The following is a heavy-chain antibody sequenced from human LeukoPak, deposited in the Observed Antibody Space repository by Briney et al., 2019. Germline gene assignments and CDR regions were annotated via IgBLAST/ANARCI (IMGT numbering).Heavy chain of an antibody. D-gene: IGHD6-13*01. CDR1: GYTFASYD. V-gene: IGHV1-8*01. Sequence: ASVKVSCKASGYTFASYDIDWVRQATGQGLEWMGWMNPNSGNTGYAQKFQGRVTMTRNTSISTAYMELSSLRSEDTAVYYCARVRSSSYLRWEPRYYYGMDVWGQGTTVTVSS. CDR2: MNPNSGNT. CDR3: ARVRSSSYLRWEPRYYYGMDV. J-gene: IGHJ6*02.